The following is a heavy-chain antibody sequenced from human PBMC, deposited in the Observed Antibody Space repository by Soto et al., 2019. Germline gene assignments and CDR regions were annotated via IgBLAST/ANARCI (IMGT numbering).Heavy chain of an antibody. CDR1: GGSFSGYY. Sequence: SETLSLTCAVYGGSFSGYYWSWIRQPPGKGLEWIGEINHSGSTNYNPSLKSRVTISVDTSKNQFSLKLSSVTAADTAVYYCARGWVVTAKDNWFDPWGQGTLGT. V-gene: IGHV4-34*01. CDR2: INHSGST. J-gene: IGHJ5*02. CDR3: ARGWVVTAKDNWFDP. D-gene: IGHD2-21*02.